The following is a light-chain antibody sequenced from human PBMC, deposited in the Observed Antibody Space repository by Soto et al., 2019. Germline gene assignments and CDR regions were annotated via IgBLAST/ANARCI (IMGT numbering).Light chain of an antibody. CDR1: SSDVGGYHY. J-gene: IGLJ2*01. Sequence: QSALTQPRSVSGSPGQSVTLSCTGTSSDVGGYHYVSWYQHHPGKAPKIIIHDVNKRPSGVPDRFSGSKSGNTASLTISGLQTEDEADYYCCSYAGSYTLVFGGGTKVTVL. CDR3: CSYAGSYTLV. CDR2: DVN. V-gene: IGLV2-11*01.